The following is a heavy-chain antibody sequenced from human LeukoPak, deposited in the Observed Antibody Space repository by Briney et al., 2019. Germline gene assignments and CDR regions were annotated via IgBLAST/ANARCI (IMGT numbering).Heavy chain of an antibody. Sequence: PSETLSLTCTVSGGSISSSSYYWGWIRRPPGKGLEWIGSIYYSGSTYYNPSLKSRVTISVDTSKNQFSLKLSSVTAADTAVYYCARRPYSYGPYYFDYWGQGTLVTVSS. V-gene: IGHV4-39*01. CDR3: ARRPYSYGPYYFDY. CDR2: IYYSGST. D-gene: IGHD5-18*01. CDR1: GGSISSSSYY. J-gene: IGHJ4*02.